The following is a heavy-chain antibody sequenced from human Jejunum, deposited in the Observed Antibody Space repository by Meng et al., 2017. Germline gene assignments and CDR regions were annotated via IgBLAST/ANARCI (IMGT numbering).Heavy chain of an antibody. D-gene: IGHD4/OR15-4a*01. Sequence: SGPCLGTPSRPPTPPAPFSGAPSIGPYMNWIRQPPGKGLGWIGCVYDNGNTTYNPSLKSRATMSLDTSKNQFSLRLSSVTAEDTAVYYCARRAVGARGWIDPWGQGTLVTVSS. CDR3: ARRAVGARGWIDP. V-gene: IGHV4-59*07. CDR2: VYDNGNT. CDR1: GAPSIGPY. J-gene: IGHJ5*02.